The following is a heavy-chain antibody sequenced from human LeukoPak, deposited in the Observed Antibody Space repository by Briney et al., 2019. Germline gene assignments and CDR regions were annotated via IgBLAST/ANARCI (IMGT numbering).Heavy chain of an antibody. CDR1: GYTFTCSY. D-gene: IGHD1/OR15-1a*01. J-gene: IGHJ4*02. Sequence: ASVKLSCTGSGYTFTCSYFNWNRHAPGQGLEWMGWINPNSGGTNYAQKFQGRVTMTRGTSISTAYMDLSRLRSDDTAVYYCVRRTADHIGYWGQGTLVTVSS. V-gene: IGHV1-2*02. CDR2: INPNSGGT. CDR3: VRRTADHIGY.